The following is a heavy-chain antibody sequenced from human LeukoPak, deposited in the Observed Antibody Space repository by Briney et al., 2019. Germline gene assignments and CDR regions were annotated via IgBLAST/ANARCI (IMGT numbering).Heavy chain of an antibody. J-gene: IGHJ6*03. CDR1: GFSFSSYG. CDR3: AKGGGYEAQYYYYYLDV. Sequence: GGTLRLSCVGSGFSFSSYGMTWVRQAPGKGLEWVSAISGSGESTYNAGSVQGRFTISRDNSKNTLYLQMNSLRAEDTAVYYCAKGGGYEAQYYYYYLDVWGKGTTVTISS. CDR2: ISGSGEST. V-gene: IGHV3-23*01. D-gene: IGHD5-12*01.